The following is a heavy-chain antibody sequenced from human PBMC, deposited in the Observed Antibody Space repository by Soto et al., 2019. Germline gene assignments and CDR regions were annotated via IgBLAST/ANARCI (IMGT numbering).Heavy chain of an antibody. V-gene: IGHV3-30*18. J-gene: IGHJ4*02. CDR1: GFTLSSYW. Sequence: PGGSLRLSCAASGFTLSSYWMHWVRQAPGKGLDWVAVISYDGSNKYYADSVKGRFTISRDNSKNTLYLQMNSLRAEDTAVYYCAKEWHPYYFDFWGQGTLVTVAS. D-gene: IGHD5-12*01. CDR3: AKEWHPYYFDF. CDR2: ISYDGSNK.